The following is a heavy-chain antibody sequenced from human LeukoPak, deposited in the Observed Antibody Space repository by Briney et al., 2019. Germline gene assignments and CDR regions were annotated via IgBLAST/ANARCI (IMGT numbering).Heavy chain of an antibody. CDR1: GYTLTELS. V-gene: IGHV1-24*01. J-gene: IGHJ3*02. CDR2: FDPEDGET. D-gene: IGHD5-18*01. Sequence: GASVKVSCKVSGYTLTELSMHWVRQAPGKGLEWMGGFDPEDGETIYAQKFQGRVTMTEDTSTDTAYMELSSLRSEGTAVYYCATGSPRLVDTAWPGGGFFAFDIWGQGTMVTVSS. CDR3: ATGSPRLVDTAWPGGGFFAFDI.